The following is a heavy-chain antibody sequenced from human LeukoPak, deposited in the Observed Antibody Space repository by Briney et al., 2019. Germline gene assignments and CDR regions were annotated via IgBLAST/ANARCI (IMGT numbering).Heavy chain of an antibody. CDR1: GFTFSSYE. V-gene: IGHV3-48*03. D-gene: IGHD2-2*01. CDR3: ARLIVPAAMLDWFDP. CDR2: ISSSGSTI. J-gene: IGHJ5*02. Sequence: GGSLRLSCAASGFTFSSYEMNWVRQAPGKGLEWVSYISSSGSTIYYAGSVKGRFTISRDNAKNSLYLQMNSLRAEDTAVYYCARLIVPAAMLDWFDPWGQGTLVTVSS.